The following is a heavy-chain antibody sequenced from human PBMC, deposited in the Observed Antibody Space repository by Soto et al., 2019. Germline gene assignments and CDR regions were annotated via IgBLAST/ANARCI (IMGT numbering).Heavy chain of an antibody. J-gene: IGHJ4*02. D-gene: IGHD3-22*01. V-gene: IGHV4-4*02. CDR2: VYNDGSA. Sequence: SETLSLTCDVSGVSISSGNWWSWVRQPPGKGLEWIAEVYNDGSANCHPSLESRATTSVDRSKNQFSLRLSSVTAADTGKYYCARLVYDSRLNYLYFDHWGQGTLVTVSS. CDR3: ARLVYDSRLNYLYFDH. CDR1: GVSISSGNW.